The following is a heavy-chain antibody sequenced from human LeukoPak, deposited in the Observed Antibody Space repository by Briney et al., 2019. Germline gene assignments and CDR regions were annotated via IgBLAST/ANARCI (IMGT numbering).Heavy chain of an antibody. Sequence: SETLSLTCTVSGGSISSGGYYWSWIRQHPGKGLEWIGYIYYSGSTYYNPSLKSRVTISVDTSKNQFSLKLSSVTAADTAVYYCARGADFIRSGYYYGMDAWGQGTTVTVSS. CDR2: IYYSGST. D-gene: IGHD4-17*01. CDR3: ARGADFIRSGYYYGMDA. V-gene: IGHV4-31*03. J-gene: IGHJ6*02. CDR1: GGSISSGGYY.